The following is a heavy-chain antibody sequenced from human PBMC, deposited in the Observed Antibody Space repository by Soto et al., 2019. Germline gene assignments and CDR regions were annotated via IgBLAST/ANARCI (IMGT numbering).Heavy chain of an antibody. CDR2: IIPILGIA. J-gene: IGHJ4*02. CDR1: GGTFSSYT. Sequence: QVQLVQSGAEVKKPGSSVKVSCKASGGTFSSYTISWVRQAPGQGLEWMGRIIPILGIANYAQKFQGRVTITADKSTSTAYKELSSLRSEDTAVYYCAKDYGGKDGDYWGQGTLVTVSS. V-gene: IGHV1-69*08. D-gene: IGHD4-17*01. CDR3: AKDYGGKDGDY.